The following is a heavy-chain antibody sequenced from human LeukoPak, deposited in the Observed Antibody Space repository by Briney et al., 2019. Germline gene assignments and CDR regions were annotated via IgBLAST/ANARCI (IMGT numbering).Heavy chain of an antibody. D-gene: IGHD3-22*01. V-gene: IGHV3-9*01. CDR3: GKDISASDYYDSSGYTLDY. Sequence: PGGSLRLSCAASGFSFDDYAMHWVRQAPGKGLEWVSGISSNSGNIGYADSVKGRFTISRDNAKNYLYLQMSSLSTEDTALYYCGKDISASDYYDSSGYTLDYWGQGTLVTVSS. J-gene: IGHJ4*02. CDR2: ISSNSGNI. CDR1: GFSFDDYA.